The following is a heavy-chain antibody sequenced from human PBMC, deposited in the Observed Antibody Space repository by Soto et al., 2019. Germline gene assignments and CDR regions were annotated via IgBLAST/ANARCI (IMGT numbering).Heavy chain of an antibody. J-gene: IGHJ4*02. V-gene: IGHV1-18*01. D-gene: IGHD4-17*01. CDR2: ISAYNGNK. Sequence: QVQLVQSGAEVKKPGASVKVSFKASGYTFTSYGISWVRQAPGQGLEWMGWISAYNGNKNYAQKLQGRVTMTTDTSTSTAYMELRSLRSDDTAVYYCARNRGVGSTTVVDFDYWGQGTLVTVSS. CDR1: GYTFTSYG. CDR3: ARNRGVGSTTVVDFDY.